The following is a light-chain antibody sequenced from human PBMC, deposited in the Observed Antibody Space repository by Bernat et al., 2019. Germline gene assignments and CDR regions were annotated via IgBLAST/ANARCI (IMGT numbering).Light chain of an antibody. Sequence: QSALTQPASVSGSPGQSITISCTGTSSDVGGYNYVSWYQQHPGKAPKLIIYDVSNRPSGVSNRFSGSKPGNTASLTISGLQAEDEADYYCSSYTTSFTAVFGGGTKLPVL. V-gene: IGLV2-14*01. CDR2: DVS. CDR3: SSYTTSFTAV. CDR1: SSDVGGYNY. J-gene: IGLJ3*02.